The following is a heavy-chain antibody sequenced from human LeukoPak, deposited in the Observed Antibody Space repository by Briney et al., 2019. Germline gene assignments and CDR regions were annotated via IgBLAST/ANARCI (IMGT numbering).Heavy chain of an antibody. CDR1: GYTFTGYY. Sequence: ASVKVSCKASGYTFTGYYMHWVRQAPGQGLERMGRINPNSGGTNYAQKFQGRVTMTRDTSISTAYMELSRLRSDDTAVYYCARVRRGTDHDAFDIWGQGTMVTVSS. V-gene: IGHV1-2*06. D-gene: IGHD3/OR15-3a*01. CDR2: INPNSGGT. J-gene: IGHJ3*02. CDR3: ARVRRGTDHDAFDI.